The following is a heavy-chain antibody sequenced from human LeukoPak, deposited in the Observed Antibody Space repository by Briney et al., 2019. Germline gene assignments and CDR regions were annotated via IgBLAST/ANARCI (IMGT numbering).Heavy chain of an antibody. D-gene: IGHD3-22*01. CDR1: GGSISSSSYY. CDR2: IYYSGST. V-gene: IGHV4-39*01. J-gene: IGHJ3*02. Sequence: SETLSLTCTVSGGSISSSSYYWGWNRQPPGKGLEWIGSIYYSGSTYYNPSLKSRVTISVDTSKNQFSLKLSSVTAADTAVYYCASAHYYDSSGYSLGDAFDIWGQGTMVTVSS. CDR3: ASAHYYDSSGYSLGDAFDI.